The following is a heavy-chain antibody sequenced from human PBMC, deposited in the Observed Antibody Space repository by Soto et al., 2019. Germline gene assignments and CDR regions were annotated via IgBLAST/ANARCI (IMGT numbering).Heavy chain of an antibody. CDR1: GGAISSYY. CDR2: IYYSGST. CDR3: ARGPREHDFWSGYPGGWFDP. V-gene: IGHV4-59*01. D-gene: IGHD3-3*01. Sequence: GGAISSYYWSCILQPPWKGLEWIGYIYYSGSTNYNPSLKSRVTISVDTSKNQFSLKLSSVTAADTAVYYCARGPREHDFWSGYPGGWFDPWGQGTLVTVSS. J-gene: IGHJ5*02.